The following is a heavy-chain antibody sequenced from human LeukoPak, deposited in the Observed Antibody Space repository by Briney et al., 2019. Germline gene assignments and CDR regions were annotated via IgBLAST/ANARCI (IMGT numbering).Heavy chain of an antibody. J-gene: IGHJ4*02. Sequence: TSETLSLTCAVYGGSFSGYYWSWIRQPPGKGLEWIGEINHSGSTYYNPSLKSRVTISVDTSKNQFSLKLSSVTAADTAVYYCARLFSSGWYYWGQGTLVTVSS. V-gene: IGHV4-34*01. CDR1: GGSFSGYY. CDR2: INHSGST. D-gene: IGHD6-19*01. CDR3: ARLFSSGWYY.